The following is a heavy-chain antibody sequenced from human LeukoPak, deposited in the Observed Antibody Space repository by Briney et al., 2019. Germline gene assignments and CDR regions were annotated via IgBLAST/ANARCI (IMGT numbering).Heavy chain of an antibody. J-gene: IGHJ3*02. CDR1: GFSLSKVW. D-gene: IGHD3-3*01. Sequence: GGSLRLSCAASGFSLSKVWMSWVRQAPGKGLEWVGHIKTKTDGGTTEYAAPVRGRFTISRDDSEDTLYLQMNSLKTEDTAVYYCAKDDFGVVIIWVNAFDIWGQGTMVTVSS. CDR2: IKTKTDGGTT. V-gene: IGHV3-15*01. CDR3: AKDDFGVVIIWVNAFDI.